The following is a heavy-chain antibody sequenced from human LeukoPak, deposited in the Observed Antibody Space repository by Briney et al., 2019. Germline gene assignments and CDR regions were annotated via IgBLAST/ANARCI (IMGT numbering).Heavy chain of an antibody. V-gene: IGHV3-74*01. CDR2: VNSDGSSR. Sequence: PGGSLRLSCAASGFTFSSDWMHWVRQAPGKGLVWVSRVNSDGSSRSYADSVKGRFTSSRDNAKNTLYLRMNSLRAEDTAVYYCARGGGYSGYGYWGQGTLVTVSS. CDR3: ARGGGYSGYGY. CDR1: GFTFSSDW. J-gene: IGHJ4*02. D-gene: IGHD5-12*01.